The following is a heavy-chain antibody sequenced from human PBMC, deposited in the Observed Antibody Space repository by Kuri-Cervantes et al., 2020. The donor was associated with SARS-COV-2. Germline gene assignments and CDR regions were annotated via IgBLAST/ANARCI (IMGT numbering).Heavy chain of an antibody. CDR1: GLTFTDYW. CDR2: VRPDGNSK. J-gene: IGHJ3*01. V-gene: IGHV3-7*03. Sequence: GRPLRLSCAASGLTFTDYWMSWVRQAPGKGLEWVGNVRPDGNSKGYVDAVKGRFTISRDNAKNSLYLQMDSLSAEDTAVYYCARDDRAGHFDVWGQGTMVTVSS. D-gene: IGHD3-10*01. CDR3: ARDDRAGHFDV.